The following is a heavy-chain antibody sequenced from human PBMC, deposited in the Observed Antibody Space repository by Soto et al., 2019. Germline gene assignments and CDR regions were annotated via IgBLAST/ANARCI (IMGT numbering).Heavy chain of an antibody. J-gene: IGHJ4*02. Sequence: QLQLQESGPGLVKPSETLSLTCTVSGGSISSSSYYWGWIRQPPGKGLEWIGSIYYSGSTYYNPSRKSRGTISVDTSKNHYPLKLSSVTAADTAVYYCERHGKIVRHSRAIDYWGQGTLVTVSS. V-gene: IGHV4-39*01. D-gene: IGHD6-13*01. CDR1: GGSISSSSYY. CDR3: ERHGKIVRHSRAIDY. CDR2: IYYSGST.